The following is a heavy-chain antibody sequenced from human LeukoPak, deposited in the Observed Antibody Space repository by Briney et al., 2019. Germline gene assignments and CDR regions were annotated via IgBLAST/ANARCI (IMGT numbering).Heavy chain of an antibody. Sequence: GGSLRLSCAASGFTFSSYAMSLVRQAPGKGLEWVSAISGSGGSTYYADSVKGRFTISRDNSKNTLYLQMNSLRAEDTAVYYCAKSESVVRGVLNYFDYWGQGTLVTVSS. V-gene: IGHV3-23*01. CDR2: ISGSGGST. D-gene: IGHD3-10*01. J-gene: IGHJ4*02. CDR1: GFTFSSYA. CDR3: AKSESVVRGVLNYFDY.